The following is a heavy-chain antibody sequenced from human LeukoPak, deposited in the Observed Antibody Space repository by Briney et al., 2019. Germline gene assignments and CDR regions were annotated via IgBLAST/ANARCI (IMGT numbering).Heavy chain of an antibody. CDR2: IFYSGST. Sequence: SETLSLTCSVSGGSISSGDYYWSWIRQHPGTGLEWIGYIFYSGSTYYNPSLKSRVTISVDTSKNQFSLKLSSVTAADTAVYYCARTNWNYVDYWGQGTLVTVSS. V-gene: IGHV4-31*03. D-gene: IGHD1-20*01. J-gene: IGHJ4*02. CDR1: GGSISSGDYY. CDR3: ARTNWNYVDY.